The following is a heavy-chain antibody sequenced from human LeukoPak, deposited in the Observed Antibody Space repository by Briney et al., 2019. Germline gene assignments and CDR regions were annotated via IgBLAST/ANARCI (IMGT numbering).Heavy chain of an antibody. V-gene: IGHV3-9*01. D-gene: IGHD6-13*01. CDR3: AKARYSSSWYNFDY. CDR2: ISWNSGSI. CDR1: GFTFDDYA. J-gene: IGHJ4*02. Sequence: PGGSLRLSCAASGFTFDDYAMHWVRQAPGKGLEWVSGISWNSGSIGYADSVKGRFTISRDNAKNSLYLQMNSLRAEDTALYYCAKARYSSSWYNFDYWGQGTLVTVSS.